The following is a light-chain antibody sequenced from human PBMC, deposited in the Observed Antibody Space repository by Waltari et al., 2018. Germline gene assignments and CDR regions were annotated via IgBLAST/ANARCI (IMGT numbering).Light chain of an antibody. CDR3: CSYAGNAV. CDR1: ISDVVAYNY. Sequence: QSALTQPRSLSGSPGQSVTIPCTATISDVVAYNYVSWYQQYPGKAPKLMIYDVNKRPSGVPDRFSGSKSGNTASLTISGLQAEDEADYYCCSYAGNAVFGGGTKLTVL. J-gene: IGLJ2*01. V-gene: IGLV2-11*01. CDR2: DVN.